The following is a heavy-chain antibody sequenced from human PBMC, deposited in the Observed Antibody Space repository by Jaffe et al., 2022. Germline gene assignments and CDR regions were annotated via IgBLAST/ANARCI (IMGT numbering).Heavy chain of an antibody. D-gene: IGHD1-26*01. CDR3: APFPIIVGASRARG. CDR1: GGSFSGYY. J-gene: IGHJ4*02. CDR2: INHSGST. Sequence: QVQLQQWGAGLLKPSETLSLTCAVYGGSFSGYYWSWIRQPPGKGLEWIGEINHSGSTNYNPSLKSRVTISVDTSKNQFSLKLSSVTAADTAVYYCAPFPIIVGASRARGWGQGTLVTVSS. V-gene: IGHV4-34*01.